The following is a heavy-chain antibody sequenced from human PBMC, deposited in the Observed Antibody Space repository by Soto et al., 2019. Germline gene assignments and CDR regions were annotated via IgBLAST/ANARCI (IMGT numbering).Heavy chain of an antibody. CDR3: AKRLSYYFDS. CDR2: ITGDGVTT. J-gene: IGHJ4*01. V-gene: IGHV3-23*01. Sequence: PGXSRRLSCAASGLTFSNYAMSWVRQASGKGLEWVSTITGDGVTTSYADSVKGRFTVSRDNSKNTLSLQMSSLRADDTAVYYCAKRLSYYFDSWGHGTLVTVSS. CDR1: GLTFSNYA.